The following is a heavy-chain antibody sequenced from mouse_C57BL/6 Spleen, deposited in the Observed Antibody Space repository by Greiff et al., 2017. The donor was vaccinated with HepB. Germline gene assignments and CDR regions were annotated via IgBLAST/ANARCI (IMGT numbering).Heavy chain of an antibody. J-gene: IGHJ1*03. Sequence: EVQLQQSGPELVKPGASVKIPCKASGYTFTDYNMDWVKQSHGKSLEWIGDINPNNGGTIYNQKFKGKATLTVDKSSSTAYMELRSLTSEDTAVYYCARGGYLLRPVAGYFDVWGTGTTVTVSS. V-gene: IGHV1-18*01. D-gene: IGHD1-2*01. CDR3: ARGGYLLRPVAGYFDV. CDR2: INPNNGGT. CDR1: GYTFTDYN.